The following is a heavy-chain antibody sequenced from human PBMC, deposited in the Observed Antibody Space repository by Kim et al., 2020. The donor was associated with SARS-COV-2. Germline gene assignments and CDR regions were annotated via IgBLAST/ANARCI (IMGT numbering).Heavy chain of an antibody. CDR1: DGSISSGGYY. D-gene: IGHD3-9*01. V-gene: IGHV4-31*03. J-gene: IGHJ3*02. CDR3: AHEKFDILTGLRAFDI. CDR2: IYYSGST. Sequence: SETLSLTCTVSDGSISSGGYYWSWIRQHPGKGLEWIGYIYYSGSTYYNPSLKSRVTISVDTSKNQFSLKLSSVTAADTAVYYCAHEKFDILTGLRAFDIWGQGTMVTVSS.